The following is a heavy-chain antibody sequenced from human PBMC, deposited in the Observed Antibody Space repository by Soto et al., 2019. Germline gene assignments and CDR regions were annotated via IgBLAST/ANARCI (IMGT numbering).Heavy chain of an antibody. D-gene: IGHD6-13*01. Sequence: QVTVKESGPVLVKPTETLTLTCTVSGFSLSNAGLGVSWIRQPPGKALEWLAHIFSNDEKSYSTSLKSRLTTSSDTSKSQVVLTMTNMDPVDTATYYCASTYSTSWYRFDPWGQGTLVTVSS. J-gene: IGHJ5*02. CDR1: GFSLSNAGLG. CDR2: IFSNDEK. CDR3: ASTYSTSWYRFDP. V-gene: IGHV2-26*04.